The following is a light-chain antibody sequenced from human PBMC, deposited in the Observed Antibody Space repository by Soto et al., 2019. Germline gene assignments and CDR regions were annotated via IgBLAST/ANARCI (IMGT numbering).Light chain of an antibody. J-gene: IGLJ3*02. V-gene: IGLV7-46*01. CDR3: LLAYSGDREV. Sequence: QAVVTQEPSLTVSPGGTVTLTCGSSTGAVTSGHYPYWFQQKPGQAPRTLIFNTNNKHSWTPARFSGSLLGGKAALTLSGAQPEDEAGYYCLLAYSGDREVFGGGTELTV. CDR1: TGAVTSGHY. CDR2: NTN.